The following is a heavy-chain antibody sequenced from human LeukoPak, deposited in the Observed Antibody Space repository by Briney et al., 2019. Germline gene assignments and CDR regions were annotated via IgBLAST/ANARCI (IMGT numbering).Heavy chain of an antibody. V-gene: IGHV4-39*01. Sequence: SETLSLTRTVSGGSISSSSYYWGWIRQPPGKGLEWIGSIYYSGSTYYNPSLKSRVTISVDTSKNQFSLKLSSVTAADTAVYYCARHAQWLVDYWGQGTLVTVSS. J-gene: IGHJ4*02. D-gene: IGHD6-19*01. CDR2: IYYSGST. CDR3: ARHAQWLVDY. CDR1: GGSISSSSYY.